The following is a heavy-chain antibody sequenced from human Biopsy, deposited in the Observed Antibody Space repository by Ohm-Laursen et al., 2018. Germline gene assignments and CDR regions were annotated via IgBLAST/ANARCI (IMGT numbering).Heavy chain of an antibody. CDR1: GFTFSDYY. CDR2: ISGSGTTI. Sequence: GSLRLSCAASGFTFSDYYMSWIRQAPGKGLEWLSYISGSGTTIFYADSEKGRFTVSRDNAKNSLYPQMNSLTVEDTAVYYCARDGAGSYHDYWGQGTLVTVSS. CDR3: ARDGAGSYHDY. D-gene: IGHD3-10*01. V-gene: IGHV3-11*01. J-gene: IGHJ4*02.